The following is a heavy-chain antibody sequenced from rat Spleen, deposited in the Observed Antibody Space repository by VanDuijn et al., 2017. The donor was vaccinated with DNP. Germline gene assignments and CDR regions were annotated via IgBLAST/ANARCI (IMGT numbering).Heavy chain of an antibody. J-gene: IGHJ2*01. CDR2: IIYDGSGT. Sequence: EVQLVESGGGLVQPGRSLKLSCAASGFTFSKYGMAWVRQAPKKGLEWVATIIYDGSGTYYGDSVKGRFTISRDNAKSTLYLQMDSLRSEDTATYYCASVDSYAHEDYWGQGVMVTVSS. CDR1: GFTFSKYG. D-gene: IGHD1-12*01. CDR3: ASVDSYAHEDY. V-gene: IGHV5-29*01.